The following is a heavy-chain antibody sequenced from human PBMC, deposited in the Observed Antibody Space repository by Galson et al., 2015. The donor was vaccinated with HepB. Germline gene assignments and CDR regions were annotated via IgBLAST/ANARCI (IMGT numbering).Heavy chain of an antibody. CDR2: ISGSGTNT. Sequence: SLRLSCAVSEFSFSEFYMTWIRQAPGKGLEWVCCISGSGTNTNYADSVKGRFTVSRDNVKKSLYLQMNSLRAEDTAMYYCAKAAGWFDPLGQGILVTVSS. J-gene: IGHJ5*02. CDR3: AKAAGWFDP. CDR1: EFSFSEFY. V-gene: IGHV3-11*01.